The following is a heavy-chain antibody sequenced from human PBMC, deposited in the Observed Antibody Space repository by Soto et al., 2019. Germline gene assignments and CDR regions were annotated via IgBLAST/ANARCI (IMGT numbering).Heavy chain of an antibody. CDR2: INPNSGGT. J-gene: IGHJ6*02. CDR3: ARVFAVTTEYGMDV. V-gene: IGHV1-2*02. Sequence: GASVKVSCKASGYTFTGYYMHWVRQAPGQGLEWMGWINPNSGGTNYAQKFQGRVTMTRDTSISTAYMELSRLRSDDTAVYYCARVFAVTTEYGMDVWGQGTTVTVSS. D-gene: IGHD4-17*01. CDR1: GYTFTGYY.